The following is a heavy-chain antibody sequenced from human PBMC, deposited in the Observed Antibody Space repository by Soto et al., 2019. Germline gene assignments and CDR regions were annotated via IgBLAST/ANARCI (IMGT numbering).Heavy chain of an antibody. CDR1: GFTVSSNY. Sequence: GGSLRLSCAASGFTVSSNYMSWVRQAPGKGLEWVSVLYSGGTTYYADSVKGRFTISRHNSNNTLFLQMNSLRADDTAVYYCARAAWGLWFGYMDVWGKGTTVTVSS. J-gene: IGHJ6*03. CDR3: ARAAWGLWFGYMDV. V-gene: IGHV3-53*04. D-gene: IGHD3-10*01. CDR2: LYSGGTT.